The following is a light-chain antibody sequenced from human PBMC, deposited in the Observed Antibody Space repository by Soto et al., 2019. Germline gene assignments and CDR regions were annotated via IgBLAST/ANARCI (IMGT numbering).Light chain of an antibody. J-gene: IGKJ2*01. V-gene: IGKV3-20*01. CDR1: QSVSSSY. CDR3: QQYGSSPRYT. CDR2: GAS. Sequence: EIVLTQSPGTLSLSPGERATLSCRASQSVSSSYLAWYQQKPGQAPRLLIYGASSRATGIPDRFSGSGSGTDFTTTISRLEPEDVAVYYCQQYGSSPRYTFGQGTKLEIK.